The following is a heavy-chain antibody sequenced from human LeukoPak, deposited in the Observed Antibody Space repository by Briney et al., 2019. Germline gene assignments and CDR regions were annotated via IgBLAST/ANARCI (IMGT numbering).Heavy chain of an antibody. CDR2: ISSSSDYT. CDR3: AKDSSGWYGDYFDY. V-gene: IGHV3-11*05. Sequence: GGSLRLSCAASGFTFSDYYMTWIRQAPGEGLEWVSYISSSSDYTNYADSVKGRFTISRDNSKNTLYLQMNSLRAEDTAVYYCAKDSSGWYGDYFDYWGQGTLVTVSS. D-gene: IGHD6-19*01. CDR1: GFTFSDYY. J-gene: IGHJ4*02.